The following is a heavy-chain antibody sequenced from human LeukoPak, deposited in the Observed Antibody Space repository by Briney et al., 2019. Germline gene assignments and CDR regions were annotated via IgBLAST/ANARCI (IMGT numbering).Heavy chain of an antibody. CDR3: ARGKGVVVPAAIRYYYYGMDV. V-gene: IGHV4-34*01. D-gene: IGHD2-2*02. Sequence: SETLSLTCAVYGRSFSGYYWSWIRQPPGKGLEWIGEINHSGSTNYNPSLKSRVTISEDTSKNQFSLKLSSVTAADTAVYYCARGKGVVVPAAIRYYYYGMDVWGKGTTVTVSS. CDR2: INHSGST. CDR1: GRSFSGYY. J-gene: IGHJ6*04.